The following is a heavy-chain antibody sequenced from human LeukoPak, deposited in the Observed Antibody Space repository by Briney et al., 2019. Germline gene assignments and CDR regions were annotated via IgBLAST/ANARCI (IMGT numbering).Heavy chain of an antibody. V-gene: IGHV4-4*07. CDR1: GVSISSYY. Sequence: MASETLSLTCTVSGVSISSYYSSWIRQPAGKGLEWIGRIYTSGSTNYDPSLKSRVTMSVDTSKNQFSLKLSSVTAADTAVYYCARYSGMATIWGAAFDIWGQGTMVTVSS. J-gene: IGHJ3*02. CDR2: IYTSGST. CDR3: ARYSGMATIWGAAFDI. D-gene: IGHD5-24*01.